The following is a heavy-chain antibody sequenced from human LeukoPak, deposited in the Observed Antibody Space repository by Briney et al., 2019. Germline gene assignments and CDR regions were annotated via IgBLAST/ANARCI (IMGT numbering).Heavy chain of an antibody. D-gene: IGHD5-18*01. Sequence: PGGSLRLSCTASGFTFGDYAMSWFRQAPGKGLEWVGFIRSKAYGGTTEYAASVKGRFTISRDDSKSIAYLQMNSLKTEDTAVYYCTSDNEDTATYYYYGMDVWGQGTTVTVSS. CDR1: GFTFGDYA. J-gene: IGHJ6*02. CDR3: TSDNEDTATYYYYGMDV. V-gene: IGHV3-49*03. CDR2: IRSKAYGGTT.